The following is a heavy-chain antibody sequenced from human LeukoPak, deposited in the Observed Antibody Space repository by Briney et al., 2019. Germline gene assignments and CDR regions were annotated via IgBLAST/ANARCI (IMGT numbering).Heavy chain of an antibody. CDR2: ISSSSSYI. CDR1: GFTFSSYS. D-gene: IGHD4-23*01. CDR3: AKAKARAHYGGNGGYFDY. J-gene: IGHJ4*02. V-gene: IGHV3-21*04. Sequence: PGGSLRLSCAASGFTFSSYSMNWVRQAPGKGLEWVSSISSSSSYIYYADSVKGRFTISRDNSKNTLYLQMNSLRAEDTAVYYCAKAKARAHYGGNGGYFDYWGQGTLVTVSS.